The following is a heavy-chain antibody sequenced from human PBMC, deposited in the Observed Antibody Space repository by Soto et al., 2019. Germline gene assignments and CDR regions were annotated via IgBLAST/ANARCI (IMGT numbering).Heavy chain of an antibody. V-gene: IGHV4-31*03. D-gene: IGHD1-1*01. Sequence: QVQLQESGPGLVKPSQTLSLTCTVSGGSISSGGYYWSWIRQHTGKGLEWIGYIYYSGSTYYNPSLKSRVTISVDTSKNQFSLKLSSVTAADTSVDSCARVYNWNYALWGQGTLVTVSS. CDR2: IYYSGST. CDR3: ARVYNWNYAL. CDR1: GGSISSGGYY. J-gene: IGHJ4*02.